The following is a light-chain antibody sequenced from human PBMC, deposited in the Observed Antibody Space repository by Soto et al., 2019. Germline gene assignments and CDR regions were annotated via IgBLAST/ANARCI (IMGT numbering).Light chain of an antibody. CDR1: QSVSSSY. Sequence: EIVLTQSPGTLSLSPGERATLSCRASQSVSSSYLAWYQQKPGQAPRLLIYGASNRATGVPARLSGSGSGTDFTLTISSLEPEDFALYYCQQRNNWPPITVGQGTRLEIK. CDR3: QQRNNWPPIT. J-gene: IGKJ5*01. CDR2: GAS. V-gene: IGKV3D-20*02.